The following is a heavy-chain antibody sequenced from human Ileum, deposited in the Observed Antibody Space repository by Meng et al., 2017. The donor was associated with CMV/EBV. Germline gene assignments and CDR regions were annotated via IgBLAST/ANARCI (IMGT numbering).Heavy chain of an antibody. V-gene: IGHV2-5*01. CDR2: IYWNDDE. J-gene: IGHJ4*02. CDR3: AHLDYSNLFDY. CDR1: GCSLSTSGVG. Sequence: TCPFSGCSLSTSGVGVGCIRQPAGRALEWLALIYWNDDERYSPSLKSRLTITKDTSKNQVVLTMTNMDPVDTATYYCAHLDYSNLFDYWGQGTLVTVSS. D-gene: IGHD4-11*01.